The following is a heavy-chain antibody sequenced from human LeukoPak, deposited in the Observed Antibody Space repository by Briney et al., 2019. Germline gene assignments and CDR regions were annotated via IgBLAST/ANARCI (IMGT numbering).Heavy chain of an antibody. CDR1: GFTFSSYG. CDR2: ISYDGSNK. CDR3: ATLVEMVTMIFDY. D-gene: IGHD5-24*01. V-gene: IGHV3-30*03. Sequence: GGSLRLSCAASGFTFSSYGMHWVRQAPGKGLEWVAVISYDGSNKYYADSVKGRFTISRDNSKNTLYLQMNSLRAEDTAVYYCATLVEMVTMIFDYWGQGTLVTVSS. J-gene: IGHJ4*02.